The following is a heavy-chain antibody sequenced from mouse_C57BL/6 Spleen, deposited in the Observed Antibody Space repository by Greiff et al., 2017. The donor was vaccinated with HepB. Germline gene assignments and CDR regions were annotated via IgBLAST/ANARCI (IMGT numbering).Heavy chain of an antibody. V-gene: IGHV5-4*01. J-gene: IGHJ3*01. CDR2: ISDGGSYT. Sequence: EVQLVESGGGLVKPGGSLKLSCAASGFTFSSYAMSWVRQTPEKRLEWVATISDGGSYTYYPDNVKGRFTISRDNAKNNLYLQMSHLKSEDTAMYYCARATAQAQGFAYWGQGTLVTVSA. CDR1: GFTFSSYA. D-gene: IGHD3-2*02. CDR3: ARATAQAQGFAY.